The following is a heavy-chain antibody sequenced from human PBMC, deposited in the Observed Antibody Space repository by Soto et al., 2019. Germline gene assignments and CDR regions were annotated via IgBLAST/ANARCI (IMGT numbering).Heavy chain of an antibody. D-gene: IGHD6-19*01. CDR2: ISYSGST. J-gene: IGHJ4*02. CDR3: AREVPASIAVAGTVDY. CDR1: GGSISSGGYY. Sequence: QVQLQESGPGLVQPSQTLSLTCTVSGGSISSGGYYWSWIRQHPGTGLEWIGHISYSGSTYYNTSRKSRVTISVDTSKNQFSLKLSSVTAADTAVYYCAREVPASIAVAGTVDYWGQGTLVTVSS. V-gene: IGHV4-31*03.